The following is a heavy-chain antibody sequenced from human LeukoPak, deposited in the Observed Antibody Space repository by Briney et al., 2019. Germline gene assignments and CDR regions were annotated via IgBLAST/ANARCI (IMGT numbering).Heavy chain of an antibody. D-gene: IGHD6-19*01. CDR1: GGSISSGSYY. CDR2: IYYSGST. J-gene: IGHJ4*02. Sequence: PSETLSLTCTVSGGSISSGSYYWGWIRQPPGKGLEWIGSIYYSGSTYYNPSLKSRVTISVDTSKNQFSLKLSSVTAADTAVYYCARVEEAVADPFDYWGQGTLVTVSS. CDR3: ARVEEAVADPFDY. V-gene: IGHV4-39*07.